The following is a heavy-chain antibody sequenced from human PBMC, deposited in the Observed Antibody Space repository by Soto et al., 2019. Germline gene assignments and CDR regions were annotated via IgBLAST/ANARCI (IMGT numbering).Heavy chain of an antibody. V-gene: IGHV3-74*01. Sequence: EVQLVESGGGLVQPGGSLRLSCAASGFTFSSIWMHWVRQAPGKGLVWVSCINSDGSTTSYADSAKGRFTISRDNANNTLYLQMNSLTAEDTAVYYCVRDIRWGQGTLVTVSS. CDR3: VRDIR. J-gene: IGHJ4*02. CDR1: GFTFSSIW. CDR2: INSDGSTT.